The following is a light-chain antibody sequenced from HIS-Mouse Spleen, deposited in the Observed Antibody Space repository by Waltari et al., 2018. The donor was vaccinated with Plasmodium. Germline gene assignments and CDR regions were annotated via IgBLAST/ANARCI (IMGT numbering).Light chain of an antibody. CDR3: YSTDSSGDHRV. V-gene: IGLV3-10*01. Sequence: SYELTQPPSVSVSPGQTARITCSGDALTKKYAYWYQQKSGQTPVLVIYEDSKRPSGIPGRFSGASSGTMATLTSSGAQVEDEADYYCYSTDSSGDHRVFGGGTKLTVL. CDR1: ALTKKY. J-gene: IGLJ3*02. CDR2: EDS.